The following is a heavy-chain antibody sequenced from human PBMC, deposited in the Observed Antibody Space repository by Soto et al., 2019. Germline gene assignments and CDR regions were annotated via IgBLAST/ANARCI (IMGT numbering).Heavy chain of an antibody. Sequence: SPTLSLTCAISGDSVSSNSAAWNWIRQSPSRGLEWLGRTYYRSKWYNDYAGSVKSRITINPDTSKNQFSLQLNSLTPEDAAVYYCARGAFREYGTFDIWGQGTMVNVSS. V-gene: IGHV6-1*01. J-gene: IGHJ3*02. CDR2: TYYRSKWYN. CDR1: GDSVSSNSAA. D-gene: IGHD3-10*01. CDR3: ARGAFREYGTFDI.